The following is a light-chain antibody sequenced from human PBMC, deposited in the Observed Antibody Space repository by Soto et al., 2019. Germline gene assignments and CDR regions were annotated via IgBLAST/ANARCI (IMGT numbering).Light chain of an antibody. CDR2: GAS. J-gene: IGKJ1*01. CDR1: QSVSNNY. V-gene: IGKV3-20*01. CDR3: QQYGSSGT. Sequence: EIVLTQSPATLSVSPGASATLSGRASQSVSNNYLAWYQQKPGQAPRLLIYGASNRATGIPDRFSGSGSGTDFTLTISRLEPEDFAVYYCQQYGSSGTFGQGTKVDIK.